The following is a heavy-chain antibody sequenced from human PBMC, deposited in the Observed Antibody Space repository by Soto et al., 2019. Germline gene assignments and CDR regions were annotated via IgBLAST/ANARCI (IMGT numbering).Heavy chain of an antibody. Sequence: SETLSLTCTVSGGSISSGGYYWSWIRQHPGKGLEWIGYIYYSGSTYYNPSLKSRVTISVDTSKNQFSLKLSSVTAADTAVYYCARFTPDYGGRFDYWGQGTLVTVSS. CDR1: GGSISSGGYY. CDR2: IYYSGST. D-gene: IGHD4-17*01. CDR3: ARFTPDYGGRFDY. V-gene: IGHV4-31*03. J-gene: IGHJ4*02.